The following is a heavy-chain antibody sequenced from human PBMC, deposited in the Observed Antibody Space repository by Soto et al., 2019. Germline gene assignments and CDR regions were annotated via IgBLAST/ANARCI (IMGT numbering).Heavy chain of an antibody. Sequence: ASVKVSCKASGGTFSSYAISWVLQAPGQGLEWMGGIIPIFGTANYAQKFQGRVTITADESTSTAYMELSSLRSEDTAVYYCARGSRGYSYGHSRDWFDPWGQGTLVTVSS. V-gene: IGHV1-69*13. J-gene: IGHJ5*02. D-gene: IGHD5-18*01. CDR3: ARGSRGYSYGHSRDWFDP. CDR2: IIPIFGTA. CDR1: GGTFSSYA.